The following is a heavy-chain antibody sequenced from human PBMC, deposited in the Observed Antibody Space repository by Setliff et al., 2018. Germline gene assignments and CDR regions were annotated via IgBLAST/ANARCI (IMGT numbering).Heavy chain of an antibody. CDR1: ESTFSSFG. Sequence: PGGSLRLSCTASESTFSSFGMHWVRQAPGKGLEWVANINQDGSNKYYADSVLGRFTISRDNIKNTAFLQKNSLRADDTAMYYCVASPSNKNGHFEYWGQGTLVTVSS. CDR3: VASPSNKNGHFEY. CDR2: INQDGSNK. J-gene: IGHJ4*02. V-gene: IGHV3-30*02.